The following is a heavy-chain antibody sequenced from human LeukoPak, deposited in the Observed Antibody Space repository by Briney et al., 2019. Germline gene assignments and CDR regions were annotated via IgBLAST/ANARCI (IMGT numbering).Heavy chain of an antibody. V-gene: IGHV3-23*01. CDR2: LSPSGADT. Sequence: GGSLRLSCAASGFTFTNYAMNWVRQAPGKGLEWVSTLSPSGADTYYADSVKGRFTISRDISKNTLYLQMNSLRAEDTAVYYCARGGNPQQLPMGYYFDYWGQGTLVTVSS. CDR1: GFTFTNYA. D-gene: IGHD6-13*01. CDR3: ARGGNPQQLPMGYYFDY. J-gene: IGHJ4*02.